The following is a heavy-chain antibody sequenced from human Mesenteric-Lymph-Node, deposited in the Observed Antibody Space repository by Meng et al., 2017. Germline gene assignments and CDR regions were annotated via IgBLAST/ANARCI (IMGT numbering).Heavy chain of an antibody. CDR1: GGSISSGGYY. CDR2: IYYSGST. J-gene: IGHJ4*02. CDR3: ARGRGYGDYGSLY. V-gene: IGHV4-31*02. D-gene: IGHD4-17*01. Sequence: QVHLQQWGAGLLKPSGTLSLTWTVFGGSISSGGYYWSWIRQHPGKGLEWIGYIYYSGSTYYNPSLKSRVTISVDTSKNQFSLKLSSVTAADTAVYYCARGRGYGDYGSLYWGQGTLVTVSS.